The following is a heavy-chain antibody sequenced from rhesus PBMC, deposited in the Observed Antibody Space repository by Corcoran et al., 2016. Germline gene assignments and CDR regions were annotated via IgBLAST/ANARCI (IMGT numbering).Heavy chain of an antibody. D-gene: IGHD6-25*01. CDR2: NYGSSTST. J-gene: IGHJ4*01. CDR1: GGSISDSYR. CDR3: ARVLAGD. Sequence: QVQLQESGPGVVKPSETLSLTCAVSGGSISDSYRWSWIRQPPGKGLEWIGYNYGSSTSTNYNPSLKSRVTISKDTSKNQFSLKLSSVTAADTAVYYCARVLAGDWGQGVLVTVSS. V-gene: IGHV4S10*01.